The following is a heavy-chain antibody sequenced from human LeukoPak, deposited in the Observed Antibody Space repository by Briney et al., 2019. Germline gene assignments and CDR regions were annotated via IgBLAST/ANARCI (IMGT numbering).Heavy chain of an antibody. CDR3: AHSRSVQQWLL. V-gene: IGHV2-5*08. J-gene: IGHJ4*02. D-gene: IGHD6-19*01. Sequence: SGPALLKPTQTLTLTCTFSGFSLSTSGMRVSWIRQPPGKALEWLSLIYWDDDKRYSPSLKSRLTITKDTSKNQVVLTMTNMDPVDTATYCCAHSRSVQQWLLWGQGTLVTVSS. CDR2: IYWDDDK. CDR1: GFSLSTSGMR.